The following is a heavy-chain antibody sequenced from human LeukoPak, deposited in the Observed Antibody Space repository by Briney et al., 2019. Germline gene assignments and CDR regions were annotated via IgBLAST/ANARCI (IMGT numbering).Heavy chain of an antibody. CDR2: ISSSSSYI. J-gene: IGHJ4*02. V-gene: IGHV3-21*01. D-gene: IGHD5/OR15-5a*01. CDR3: AGASTSFDY. CDR1: GFTFSSYS. Sequence: GGSLRLSCAASGFTFSSYSMNWVRQAPGKGLEWVSYISSSSSYIHYADSVKGRFTISRDNAKNSLYLQMNSLRAEDTAVYYCAGASTSFDYWGQGTLVTV.